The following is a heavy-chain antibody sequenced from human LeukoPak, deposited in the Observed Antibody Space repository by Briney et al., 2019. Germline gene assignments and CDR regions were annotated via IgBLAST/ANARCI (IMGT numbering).Heavy chain of an antibody. Sequence: GGSLRLSCAASGFTFSSYAMHWVRQAPGKGLEWVAVISYDGSNKYYADSVKGRFTISRDNSKNTLYLQMNSLRAEDTAVYYCARDYPDYGGNGYFDYWDQGTLVTVSS. V-gene: IGHV3-30*04. J-gene: IGHJ4*02. CDR3: ARDYPDYGGNGYFDY. CDR1: GFTFSSYA. D-gene: IGHD4-23*01. CDR2: ISYDGSNK.